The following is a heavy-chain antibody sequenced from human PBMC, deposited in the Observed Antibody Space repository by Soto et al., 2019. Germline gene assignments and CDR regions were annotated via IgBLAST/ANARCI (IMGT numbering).Heavy chain of an antibody. CDR1: GDSVNSGSYY. J-gene: IGHJ4*02. Sequence: SETLSLTCTVSGDSVNSGSYYWSWIRQPPGMGLEWIGYIFYSGTTNYNPSLKSRVTISLHTSKNQFSLKLTSVTAADTAVYYCSRVSMPYYYNTSGQYYYDYWGRGTLVTVSS. D-gene: IGHD3-22*01. V-gene: IGHV4-61*01. CDR2: IFYSGTT. CDR3: SRVSMPYYYNTSGQYYYDY.